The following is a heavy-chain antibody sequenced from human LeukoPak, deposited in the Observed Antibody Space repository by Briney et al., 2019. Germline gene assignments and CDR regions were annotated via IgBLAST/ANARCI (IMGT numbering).Heavy chain of an antibody. V-gene: IGHV3-23*01. J-gene: IGHJ3*02. CDR2: SSGSGGNT. CDR3: ARGQSFSTTDALDM. D-gene: IGHD1-1*01. CDR1: GFTFNSYS. Sequence: PGGSLRLSCAASGFTFNSYSFHWVRQAPGKGLEWVSGSSGSGGNTHYADSVKGRYTISRDSSKNTLYLQMNSLRAEDTAVYYCARGQSFSTTDALDMWGQGTMVTVSS.